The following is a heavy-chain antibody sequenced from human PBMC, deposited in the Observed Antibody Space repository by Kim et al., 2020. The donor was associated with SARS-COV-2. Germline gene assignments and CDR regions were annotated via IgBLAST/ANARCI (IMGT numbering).Heavy chain of an antibody. CDR1: GGSITSYY. CDR2: ISNSGRA. Sequence: SETLSLTCTVSGGSITSYYWTWIRQPPGKTPEWIGYISNSGRATYNPSLKSRVTISVDTSKNQFSLNLSAGTAADTALYYCAKVKIVASHYSSTPIAFDIWGQGTMVTVAS. D-gene: IGHD3-10*01. CDR3: AKVKIVASHYSSTPIAFDI. J-gene: IGHJ3*02. V-gene: IGHV4-59*01.